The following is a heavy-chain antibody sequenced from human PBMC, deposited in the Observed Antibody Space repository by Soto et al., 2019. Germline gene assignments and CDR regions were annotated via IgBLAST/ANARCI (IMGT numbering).Heavy chain of an antibody. J-gene: IGHJ6*02. Sequence: ASVKVACKASGYTFTSYAMHWVRQAPGQRLEWMGWINAGNGNTKYSQKFQGRVTITRDTSASTAYMELSSLRSEDTAVYYCARDQRNYGSGALYYYYGMDVWGPGTTVTVSS. V-gene: IGHV1-3*01. CDR1: GYTFTSYA. CDR2: INAGNGNT. CDR3: ARDQRNYGSGALYYYYGMDV. D-gene: IGHD3-10*01.